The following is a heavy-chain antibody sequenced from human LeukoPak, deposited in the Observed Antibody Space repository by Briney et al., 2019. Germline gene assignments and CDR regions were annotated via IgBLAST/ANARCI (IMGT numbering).Heavy chain of an antibody. CDR1: GFTFSDYY. CDR2: ISSSGSTI. D-gene: IGHD2-15*01. Sequence: GGSLRLSCAASGFTFSDYYMSWIRQAPGKGLEWVSYISSSGSTIYYAGSVKGRFTISRDNAKNSLYLQMNSLRAEDTAVYYCAREYCSGGSCVYDYWGQGTLVTVSS. V-gene: IGHV3-11*01. J-gene: IGHJ4*02. CDR3: AREYCSGGSCVYDY.